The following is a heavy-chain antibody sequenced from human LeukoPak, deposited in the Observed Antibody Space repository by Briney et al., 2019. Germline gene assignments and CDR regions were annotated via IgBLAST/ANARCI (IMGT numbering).Heavy chain of an antibody. Sequence: GGSLRLSCAASGFTFSSYSMNRVRQAPGKGLEWASSITSSGAYIYYADSVKGRFTISGDNAKNSLYLQMNSLRAEDTAVYYCARDTSGQDWGQGTLVTVSS. V-gene: IGHV3-21*01. J-gene: IGHJ4*02. CDR3: ARDTSGQD. CDR1: GFTFSSYS. D-gene: IGHD5-12*01. CDR2: ITSSGAYI.